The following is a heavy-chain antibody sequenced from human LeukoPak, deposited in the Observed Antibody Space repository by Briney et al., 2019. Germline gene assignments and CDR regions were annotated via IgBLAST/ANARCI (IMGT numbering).Heavy chain of an antibody. CDR3: AMCLSGYYLGFDY. V-gene: IGHV1-46*01. Sequence: GASVKVSCKASGYTFANYYIHLVRQAPGQGLEWMGLINPSGGSTNYAQKFQGRVTMTRDTSTSTVYMELSSLRSDDTAVYYCAMCLSGYYLGFDYWGQGTLVTVSS. J-gene: IGHJ4*02. D-gene: IGHD3-3*01. CDR2: INPSGGST. CDR1: GYTFANYY.